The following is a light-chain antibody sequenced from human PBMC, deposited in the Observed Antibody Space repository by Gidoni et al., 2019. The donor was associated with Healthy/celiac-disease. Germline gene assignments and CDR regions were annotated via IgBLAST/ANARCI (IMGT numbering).Light chain of an antibody. CDR3: QSYDSSLSGPRV. V-gene: IGLV1-40*01. CDR2: GNS. Sequence: QSVLTQPPSVSGAPGTRLTISCTGSSSNIGAGYDVPWYQQLPGTAPKLLIYGNSNRPSGVPDRFSGSKSGTSASLAITGLQAEDEADYYCQSYDSSLSGPRVFGGGTKLTVL. CDR1: SSNIGAGYD. J-gene: IGLJ2*01.